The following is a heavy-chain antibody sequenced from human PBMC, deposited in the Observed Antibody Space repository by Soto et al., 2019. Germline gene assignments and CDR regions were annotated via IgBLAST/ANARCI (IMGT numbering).Heavy chain of an antibody. Sequence: GASVKVSCKASGGTFSSYAISWVRQAPGQGLEWMGGIIPIFGTANYAQKFQGRVTITADESTSTAYMELSSLRSEDTAVYYCATHFRPMIVVVIDYISWGQGTLVTVS. CDR2: IIPIFGTA. CDR1: GGTFSSYA. V-gene: IGHV1-69*13. J-gene: IGHJ4*02. CDR3: ATHFRPMIVVVIDYIS. D-gene: IGHD3-22*01.